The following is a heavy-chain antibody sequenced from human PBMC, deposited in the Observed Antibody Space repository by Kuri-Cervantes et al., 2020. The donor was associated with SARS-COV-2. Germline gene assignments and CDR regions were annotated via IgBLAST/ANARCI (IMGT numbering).Heavy chain of an antibody. Sequence: GESLKISCAASGFTFSSYWMSWVRQAPGKGLEWVSAISGSGGSTYYADSAKGRFTISRDNSKDTLYLQMNSLRAEDTAVYYCANWRRRIAAAGPFDYWGQGTLVTVSS. CDR3: ANWRRRIAAAGPFDY. D-gene: IGHD6-13*01. CDR2: ISGSGGST. CDR1: GFTFSSYW. J-gene: IGHJ4*02. V-gene: IGHV3-23*01.